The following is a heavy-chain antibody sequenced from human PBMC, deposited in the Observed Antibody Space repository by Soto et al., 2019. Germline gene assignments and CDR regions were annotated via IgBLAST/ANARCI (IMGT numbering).Heavy chain of an antibody. CDR2: IYYSGST. J-gene: IGHJ5*02. V-gene: IGHV4-59*01. CDR3: ARGSIEARRRNNWFDP. D-gene: IGHD6-6*01. CDR1: GGSISSYY. Sequence: PSETLSLTCTVSGGSISSYYWSWIRQPPGKGLEWIGYIYYSGSTNYNPSLKSRVTISVDTSKNQFSLKLSSVTAADTAVYYCARGSIEARRRNNWFDPWGQGTLVTVSS.